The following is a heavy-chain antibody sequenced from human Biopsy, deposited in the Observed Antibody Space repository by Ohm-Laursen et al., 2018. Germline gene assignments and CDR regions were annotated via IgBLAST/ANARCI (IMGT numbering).Heavy chain of an antibody. CDR2: IYLGGTT. CDR1: GITVSGNY. D-gene: IGHD2-15*01. J-gene: IGHJ2*01. Sequence: SLRLSCAASGITVSGNYMTWVRQAPGKGLEWVSVIYLGGTTYYADSVKGRFTISRDNSKKTLYLQMNSLRAEDTAIYYCAKDQPDLAVVVAAHWYFDLWGQGTLVTVSS. V-gene: IGHV3-53*01. CDR3: AKDQPDLAVVVAAHWYFDL.